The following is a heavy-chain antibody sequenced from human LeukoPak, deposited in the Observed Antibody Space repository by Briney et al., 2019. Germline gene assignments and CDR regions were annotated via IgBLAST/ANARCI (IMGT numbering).Heavy chain of an antibody. Sequence: SETLSLTCTVSGGSISSSSYYWGWIRQPPGKGLEWIGNSYYSGSTYYNPSLKSRVTISVDTSKTQFSLRLSSVTAADTAVYYCAGLSKTWAGDWFDPWGQGTLVTVSS. CDR2: SYYSGST. CDR3: AGLSKTWAGDWFDP. V-gene: IGHV4-39*07. CDR1: GGSISSSSYY. D-gene: IGHD3-10*01. J-gene: IGHJ5*02.